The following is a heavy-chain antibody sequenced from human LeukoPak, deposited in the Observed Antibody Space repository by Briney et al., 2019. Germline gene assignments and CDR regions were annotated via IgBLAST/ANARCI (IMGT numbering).Heavy chain of an antibody. J-gene: IGHJ1*01. D-gene: IGHD2-2*02. CDR3: AKDPYCSSTSCYTNVAEYFQH. CDR1: GFTFSSYA. CDR2: ISGSGGST. V-gene: IGHV3-23*01. Sequence: GGSLRLSCAASGFTFSSYAMSWVPQAPGKGLEWVSAISGSGGSTYYADYVKGRFTISRDNATNTLYLQMNSLRAEDTAVYYCAKDPYCSSTSCYTNVAEYFQHWGQGTLVTVSS.